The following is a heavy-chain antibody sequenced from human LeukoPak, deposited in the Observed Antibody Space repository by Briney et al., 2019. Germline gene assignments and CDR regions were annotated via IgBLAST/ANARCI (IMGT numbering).Heavy chain of an antibody. V-gene: IGHV1-58*01. CDR1: GFTFTSSA. Sequence: ASVKVSCKASGFTFTSSAVQWVRQARGQRLEWIGWIVVGSGNTNYAQKFQERVTITRDMSTSTAYMELSSLRSEDTVVYYCAARIAVAGTERWGQGTLVTVSS. D-gene: IGHD6-19*01. CDR2: IVVGSGNT. J-gene: IGHJ4*02. CDR3: AARIAVAGTER.